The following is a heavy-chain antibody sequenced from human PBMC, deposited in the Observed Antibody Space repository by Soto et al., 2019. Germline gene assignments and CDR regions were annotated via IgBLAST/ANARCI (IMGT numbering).Heavy chain of an antibody. Sequence: QVRLVQSGAEVKRPGSSVRVSCKASRGSFTTYGLSWVRQAPGQGLEWMGGIIPSSGTTNYAQKIQGRATITAHESTNIAYMDLSSLTSEDTAVYFCARPPSQHLIEALYYSAMGVWGQWTMVSVSS. D-gene: IGHD2-8*01. CDR3: ARPPSQHLIEALYYSAMGV. CDR1: RGSFTTYG. J-gene: IGHJ6*02. V-gene: IGHV1-69*12. CDR2: IIPSSGTT.